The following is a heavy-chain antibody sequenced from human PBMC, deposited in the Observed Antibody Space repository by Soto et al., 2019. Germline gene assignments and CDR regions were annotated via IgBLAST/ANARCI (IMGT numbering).Heavy chain of an antibody. J-gene: IGHJ4*02. CDR2: IYYSGST. Sequence: KTSETLSLTCTVSGGSISSSSYYWGWIRQPPGKGLEWIGSIYYSGSTYYNPSLKSRVTISVDTSKNQFSLKLSSVTAADTAVYYCARHGGYSDYDPDRRGGDYFDYWGQGTLVTVSS. CDR1: GGSISSSSYY. D-gene: IGHD5-12*01. V-gene: IGHV4-39*01. CDR3: ARHGGYSDYDPDRRGGDYFDY.